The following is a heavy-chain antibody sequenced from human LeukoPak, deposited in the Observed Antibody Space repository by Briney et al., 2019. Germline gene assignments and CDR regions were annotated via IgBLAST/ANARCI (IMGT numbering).Heavy chain of an antibody. CDR2: ISSSGSTI. CDR3: ARDGTVATISGWFDP. D-gene: IGHD5-12*01. V-gene: IGHV3-11*01. CDR1: GFTFSDYY. Sequence: PGGSLRLSCAASGFTFSDYYMSWIRQAPGKGLEWVSYISSSGSTIYYADSVKGRFTVSRDNAKNSLYLQMNSLRAEDTAVYYCARDGTVATISGWFDPWGQGTLVTVSS. J-gene: IGHJ5*02.